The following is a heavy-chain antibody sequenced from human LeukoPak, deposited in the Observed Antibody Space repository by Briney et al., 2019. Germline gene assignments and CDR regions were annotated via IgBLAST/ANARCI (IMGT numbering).Heavy chain of an antibody. CDR1: GFTFSSYA. J-gene: IGHJ4*02. Sequence: GGSLRLSCAASGFTFSSYAMHWVRQAPGKGLEWVSDISWNSGSIGYADSVKGRFTISRDNAKNSLYLQMNSLRAEDTALYYCAKDTIGALDYWGRGTLVTVSS. CDR2: ISWNSGSI. CDR3: AKDTIGALDY. V-gene: IGHV3-9*01.